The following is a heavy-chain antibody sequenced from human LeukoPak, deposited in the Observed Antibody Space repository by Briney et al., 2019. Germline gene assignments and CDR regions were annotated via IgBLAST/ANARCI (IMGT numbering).Heavy chain of an antibody. Sequence: PGGSLRLSFAASGFTFSSYSMNWVRQAPGKGLEWVSSISSSSSYIYYADSVKGRFTISRDNAKNSLYLQMNSLRAEDTAVYYCARVRGGDAFDIWGQGTMVTVSS. CDR3: ARVRGGDAFDI. D-gene: IGHD3-3*01. CDR2: ISSSSSYI. CDR1: GFTFSSYS. V-gene: IGHV3-21*01. J-gene: IGHJ3*02.